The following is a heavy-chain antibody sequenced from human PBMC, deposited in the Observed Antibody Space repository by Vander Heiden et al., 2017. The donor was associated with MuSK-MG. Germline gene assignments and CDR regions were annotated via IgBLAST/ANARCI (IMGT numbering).Heavy chain of an antibody. J-gene: IGHJ3*02. Sequence: QVQLQQWGAGLLKPSETLSLTCAVYGGSFSGYYWSWIRQPPGKGLEWIGEINHSGSTNYNQSLKRRVTISVDTSKNQFSLKLSSVTAADTAVYYCARGIDSSGNDGRDAFDIWGQGTMVTVSS. D-gene: IGHD3-22*01. V-gene: IGHV4-34*01. CDR3: ARGIDSSGNDGRDAFDI. CDR2: INHSGST. CDR1: GGSFSGYY.